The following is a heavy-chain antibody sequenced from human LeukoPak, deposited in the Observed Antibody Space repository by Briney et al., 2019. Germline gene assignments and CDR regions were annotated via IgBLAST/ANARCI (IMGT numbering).Heavy chain of an antibody. D-gene: IGHD2-15*01. CDR3: ARDGDPRYSAPYNWFDP. Sequence: ASVKVSCKASGYTFTGYYMHWVRQAPGQGLEWMGWINPNSGGTNYAQKFQGRVTMTRGTSISTAYMELSRLRSDDTAVYYCARDGDPRYSAPYNWFDPWGQGTLVTVSS. CDR1: GYTFTGYY. J-gene: IGHJ5*02. CDR2: INPNSGGT. V-gene: IGHV1-2*02.